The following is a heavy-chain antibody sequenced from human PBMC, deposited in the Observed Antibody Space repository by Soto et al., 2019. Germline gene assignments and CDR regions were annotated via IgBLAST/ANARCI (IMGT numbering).Heavy chain of an antibody. CDR1: GGSMNTYY. Sequence: PSETLSLTCTVSGGSMNTYYWGWFRQPPGKGLEWVGYIYYSGSTTYSPSLKSRVTISLDTSKNQFSLILNSVTAADTAVYYCARRGYYYDSSGYPSVWYWGQGTLVTVSS. J-gene: IGHJ4*02. V-gene: IGHV4-59*08. CDR2: IYYSGST. D-gene: IGHD3-22*01. CDR3: ARRGYYYDSSGYPSVWY.